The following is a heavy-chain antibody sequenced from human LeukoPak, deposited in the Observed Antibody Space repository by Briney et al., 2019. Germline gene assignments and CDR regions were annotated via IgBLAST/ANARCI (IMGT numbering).Heavy chain of an antibody. J-gene: IGHJ5*02. CDR2: IYYSGST. Sequence: SETLSLTCTVSGGSISSSSYYWGWIRQPPGKGLEWIGSIYYSGSTYYNPSLKSRVTISVDTSKNQFSLKLSSVTAADTAVYYCASSSGGSLNWFDPWGQGTLVTVSS. CDR3: ASSSGGSLNWFDP. D-gene: IGHD2-15*01. CDR1: GGSISSSSYY. V-gene: IGHV4-39*01.